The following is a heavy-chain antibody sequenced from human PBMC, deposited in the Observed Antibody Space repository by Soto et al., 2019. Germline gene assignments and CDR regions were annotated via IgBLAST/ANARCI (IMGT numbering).Heavy chain of an antibody. CDR1: GFTFSSYW. J-gene: IGHJ4*02. CDR2: ISGDGSIT. Sequence: GGSLRLSCAASGFTFSSYWMHWFRRAPGKGLVWVSRISGDGSITSSADSVKGRFTSSRDNARDTLYLQINSLTAEDTAVYYCARDRSKVTLFDLWGQGTLVTVSS. V-gene: IGHV3-74*01. D-gene: IGHD2-21*02. CDR3: ARDRSKVTLFDL.